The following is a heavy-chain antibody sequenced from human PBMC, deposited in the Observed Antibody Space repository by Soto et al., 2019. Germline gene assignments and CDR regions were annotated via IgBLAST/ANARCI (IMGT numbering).Heavy chain of an antibody. V-gene: IGHV3-9*01. D-gene: IGHD4-17*01. CDR2: ISWNSGSI. CDR3: AISPYGELRIIYFDY. CDR1: GFTFDDYA. J-gene: IGHJ4*01. Sequence: GGSLRLSCAASGFTFDDYAMHWVRQAPGKGLEWVSGISWNSGSIGYADSVKGRFTISRDNAKNSLYLQMNSLRAEDTALYYCAISPYGELRIIYFDYWGHGTLVTVSS.